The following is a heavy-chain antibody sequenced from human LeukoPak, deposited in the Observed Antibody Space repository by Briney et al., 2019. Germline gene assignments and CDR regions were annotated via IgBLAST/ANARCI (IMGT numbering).Heavy chain of an antibody. V-gene: IGHV3-20*04. CDR3: AKANRITMIVPLDY. CDR2: INWNGGST. CDR1: GFTFDDYG. D-gene: IGHD3-22*01. Sequence: GGSLRLSCAASGFTFDDYGMSWVRQAPGKGLEWVSGINWNGGSTGYADSVKGRFTISRDNSKNTLYLQMNSLRAEDTAVYFCAKANRITMIVPLDYWGQGTLVTVSS. J-gene: IGHJ4*02.